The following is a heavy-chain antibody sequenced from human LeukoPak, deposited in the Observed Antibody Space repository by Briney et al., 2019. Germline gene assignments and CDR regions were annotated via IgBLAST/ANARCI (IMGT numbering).Heavy chain of an antibody. Sequence: GGSLKLSCAASGFSFSDFGLSWVRQAPGKGLEWVSVIYSDGRTYYADSVKGRFTISRDNSKNTVYLQMNSLRAEDTALYYCALAGYRSSGLGVWGQGTLVTVSS. V-gene: IGHV3-53*01. CDR3: ALAGYRSSGLGV. CDR1: GFSFSDFG. D-gene: IGHD6-13*01. J-gene: IGHJ4*02. CDR2: IYSDGRT.